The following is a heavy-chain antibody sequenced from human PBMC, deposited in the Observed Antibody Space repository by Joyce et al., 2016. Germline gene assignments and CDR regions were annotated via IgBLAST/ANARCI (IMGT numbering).Heavy chain of an antibody. J-gene: IGHJ4*02. CDR1: GYTFSSYG. D-gene: IGHD3-16*02. Sequence: QVQLVQSGAEVKKPGASVKVSCKASGYTFSSYGISWVRQAPGQGLEWMGWISAYIGNTNYAQKLQGRVTMTTDTSTSTAYMELRSLRSDDTAVYYCARQYYDYVWGSYRYLDYWGQGTLVTVSS. V-gene: IGHV1-18*01. CDR2: ISAYIGNT. CDR3: ARQYYDYVWGSYRYLDY.